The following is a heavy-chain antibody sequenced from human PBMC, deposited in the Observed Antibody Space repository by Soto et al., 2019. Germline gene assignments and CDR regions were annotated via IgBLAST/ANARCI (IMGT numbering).Heavy chain of an antibody. D-gene: IGHD1-1*01. V-gene: IGHV1-46*01. CDR1: GYTVTTYY. Sequence: QVQLVQSGAEVKKPGASVKVSCRASGYTVTTYYMHWVKQAPGQGLEWLGVINPSGGSTTYAQKFQGRVTMTRDTSTSTVYMELSSLRSEDTAVYYCARGSSSTDRRVDFWGQGTLVTVSS. CDR2: INPSGGST. CDR3: ARGSSSTDRRVDF. J-gene: IGHJ4*02.